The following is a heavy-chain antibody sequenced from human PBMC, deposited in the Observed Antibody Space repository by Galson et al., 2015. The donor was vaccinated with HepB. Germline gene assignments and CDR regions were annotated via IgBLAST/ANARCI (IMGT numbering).Heavy chain of an antibody. CDR1: GGSISSSSYY. CDR2: IYYSGST. D-gene: IGHD3-22*01. J-gene: IGHJ4*02. Sequence: SETLSLTCTVSGGSISSSSYYWGWIRQPPGKGLEWIGSIYYSGSTYYNPSLKSRVTISVDTSKNQFSLKLSSVTAADTAVYYCARHGPNLPYYYDSSGWFDYWGQGTLVTVSS. CDR3: ARHGPNLPYYYDSSGWFDY. V-gene: IGHV4-39*01.